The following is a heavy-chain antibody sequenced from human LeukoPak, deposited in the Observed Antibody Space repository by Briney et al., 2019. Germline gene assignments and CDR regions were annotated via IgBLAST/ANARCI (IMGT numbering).Heavy chain of an antibody. CDR3: ARVYGSGSYASRRFDY. Sequence: SETLSLTCTVSGGSISSSSYYWGWIRQPPGKGLEWIGSIYYSGSTYYNPSLKSRVTISVDTSKNQFSLKLSSVTAADTAVYYCARVYGSGSYASRRFDYWGQGTLVTVSS. J-gene: IGHJ4*02. D-gene: IGHD3-10*01. V-gene: IGHV4-39*07. CDR2: IYYSGST. CDR1: GGSISSSSYY.